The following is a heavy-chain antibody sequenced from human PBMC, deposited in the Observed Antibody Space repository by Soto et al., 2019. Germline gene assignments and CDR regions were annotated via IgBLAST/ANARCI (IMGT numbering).Heavy chain of an antibody. V-gene: IGHV3-30*18. Sequence: GGSLRLSCAASGFTFSSYGMHWVRQAPGKGLEWVAVISYDGSNKYYADSVKGRFTISRDNSKNTLYLQMNSLRAEDTAVYYCAKEAADLFYYYYGMDVWGQGTTVTVSS. J-gene: IGHJ6*02. CDR1: GFTFSSYG. D-gene: IGHD6-25*01. CDR2: ISYDGSNK. CDR3: AKEAADLFYYYYGMDV.